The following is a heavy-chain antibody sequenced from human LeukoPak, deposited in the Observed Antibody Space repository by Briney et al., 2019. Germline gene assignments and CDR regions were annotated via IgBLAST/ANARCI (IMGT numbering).Heavy chain of an antibody. CDR1: GIVFSNTA. V-gene: IGHV3-23*01. D-gene: IGHD6-19*01. Sequence: GGSLRLSCAASGIVFSNTAMNWARQSPGRGLEWVSAISGGGERTFYADSVKGRFSISRDHSKNMLYLQMNSLRADDTAIYYCGKDGGQYSSGPEFDPRGQGALVTVSS. J-gene: IGHJ5*02. CDR3: GKDGGQYSSGPEFDP. CDR2: ISGGGERT.